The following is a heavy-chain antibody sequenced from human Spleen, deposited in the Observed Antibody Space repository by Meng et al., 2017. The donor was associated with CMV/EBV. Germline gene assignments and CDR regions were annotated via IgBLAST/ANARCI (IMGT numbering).Heavy chain of an antibody. V-gene: IGHV1-2*02. J-gene: IGHJ3*02. CDR1: GYTFSDYH. Sequence: ASVKVSCKGSGYTFSDYHIHWVRQAPGQGLEWMGWIKPNTGETKYSPRFQGRVTMTRDTSISTTYMELSRLRSDDTAIYYCAKGDCTDSSCYFNAFDIWGQGTMVTVSS. CDR3: AKGDCTDSSCYFNAFDI. D-gene: IGHD2-2*01. CDR2: IKPNTGET.